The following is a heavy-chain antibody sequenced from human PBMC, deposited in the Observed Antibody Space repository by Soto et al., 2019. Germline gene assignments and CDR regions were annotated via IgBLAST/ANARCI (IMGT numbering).Heavy chain of an antibody. CDR3: ARGGYTWDDVTDY. CDR1: GGSIRKYY. Sequence: VQLQESGPGLVKPSETLSLTCIVSGGSIRKYYWSWIRQPPGKGMEGIGCMYYRWGVNYHPYLKSRVTISVETSKNQFSLKLSSVTAMDTAVSDCARGGYTWDDVTDYWGQGTLVTVCS. J-gene: IGHJ4*02. V-gene: IGHV4-59*01. CDR2: MYYRWGV. D-gene: IGHD1-20*01.